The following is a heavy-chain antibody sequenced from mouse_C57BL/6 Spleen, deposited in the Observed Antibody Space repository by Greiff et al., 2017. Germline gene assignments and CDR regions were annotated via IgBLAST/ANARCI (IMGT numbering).Heavy chain of an antibody. CDR2: INPSNGGT. CDR3: ARCGYDSPFDY. D-gene: IGHD1-1*01. J-gene: IGHJ2*01. Sequence: VQLQQPGTELVKPGASVKLSCKASGYNFTSYWMHWVKQRPGQGLEWIGNINPSNGGTKYNEKFKSKATLTVAKSSSTAYMQLSSLTSEDSAVYYCARCGYDSPFDYWGQGTTLTVSS. V-gene: IGHV1-53*01. CDR1: GYNFTSYW.